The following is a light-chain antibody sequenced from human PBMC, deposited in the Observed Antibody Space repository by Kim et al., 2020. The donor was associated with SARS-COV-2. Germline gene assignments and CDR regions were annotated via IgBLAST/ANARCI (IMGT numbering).Light chain of an antibody. CDR2: AAS. V-gene: IGKV3-20*01. CDR3: QRYGSSFT. J-gene: IGKJ4*01. Sequence: EMVLTQSPGTLSLSPGGGATLSCRASQIFPDRNLAWYQQKPGQPPRLLIYAASARATGIPDRFSGSGSGTDFTLTISRLEPEDFAVYYGQRYGSSFTFGGGTKVDIK. CDR1: QIFPDRN.